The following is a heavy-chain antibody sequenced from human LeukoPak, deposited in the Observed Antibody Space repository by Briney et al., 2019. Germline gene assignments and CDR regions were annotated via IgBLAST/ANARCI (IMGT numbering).Heavy chain of an antibody. D-gene: IGHD3-3*01. CDR3: ARGDSIITIFGVALSGFDP. CDR2: IDNSGTT. J-gene: IGHJ5*02. CDR1: GGSISRYY. Sequence: SETLSLTCTVSGGSISRYYWSWIRQPAGKGLEWIGRIDNSGTTNYNPSLKSRVTMSVDTSMNQFSLKLTSVTAADTAVYYCARGDSIITIFGVALSGFDPWGQGTLVTVSS. V-gene: IGHV4-4*07.